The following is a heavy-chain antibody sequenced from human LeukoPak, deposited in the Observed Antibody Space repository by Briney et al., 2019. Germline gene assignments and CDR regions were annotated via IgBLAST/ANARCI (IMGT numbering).Heavy chain of an antibody. CDR3: ASGRWRGVGATFGDY. V-gene: IGHV3-30-3*01. CDR1: GFTFSNHA. CDR2: ISYDGSNK. Sequence: GGSLRLSCAPSGFTFSNHAMHWVRQAPGKGLEWVAVISYDGSNKYYADSVKGRFTMSRDNSKNRLYLQMNSLRPEDTAIYYCASGRWRGVGATFGDYWGQGTLVTVSS. J-gene: IGHJ4*02. D-gene: IGHD3-16*01.